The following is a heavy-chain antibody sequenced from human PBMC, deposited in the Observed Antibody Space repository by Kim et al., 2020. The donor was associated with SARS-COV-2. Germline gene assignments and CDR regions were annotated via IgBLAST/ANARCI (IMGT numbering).Heavy chain of an antibody. CDR3: LRAYGSYSGMDV. CDR2: IGITGDT. CDR1: GFSFGSSD. D-gene: IGHD1-26*01. Sequence: GGSLRLSCAASGFSFGSSDMHWVRQATGKSLEWVSVIGITGDTYYSDSVKGRFTVSRENAAKSVYLQMNSLRAGDTAVYYCLRAYGSYSGMDVWGQGTTVSVSS. V-gene: IGHV3-13*01. J-gene: IGHJ6*02.